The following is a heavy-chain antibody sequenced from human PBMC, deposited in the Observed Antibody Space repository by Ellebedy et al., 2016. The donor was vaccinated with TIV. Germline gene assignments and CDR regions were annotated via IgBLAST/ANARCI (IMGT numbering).Heavy chain of an antibody. CDR3: AKDRGVTVTWYYFDY. CDR1: GFTFSSFG. CDR2: ISFDGSYK. D-gene: IGHD4-11*01. V-gene: IGHV3-30*18. J-gene: IGHJ4*02. Sequence: GESLKISXAASGFTFSSFGMHWVRQAPGKGLEWVAIISFDGSYKYYADSVKGRFTISRDNSKNTLFLQMNSLRAEDTAVYYCAKDRGVTVTWYYFDYWGQGTLVTVSS.